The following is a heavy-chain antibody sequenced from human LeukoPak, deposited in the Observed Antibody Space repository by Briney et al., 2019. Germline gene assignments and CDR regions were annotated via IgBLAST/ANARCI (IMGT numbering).Heavy chain of an antibody. CDR3: ARDRCSSSICYLFDY. V-gene: IGHV1-69*05. CDR2: IIPIPGTT. Sequence: SVKVSCKASGGTFSSNAINWMRQAPGQGFEWMGGIIPIPGTTNFAQKFQGRVTITTDESRSTTYMELSSLTSEDTAVYYCARDRCSSSICYLFDYWGQGTLVTVSS. CDR1: GGTFSSNA. J-gene: IGHJ4*02. D-gene: IGHD2-2*01.